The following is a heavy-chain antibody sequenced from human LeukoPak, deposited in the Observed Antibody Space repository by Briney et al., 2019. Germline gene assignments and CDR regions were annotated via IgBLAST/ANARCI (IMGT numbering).Heavy chain of an antibody. CDR2: ISSGGRTI. D-gene: IGHD6-13*01. V-gene: IGHV3-11*01. CDR1: GFTFSDYY. J-gene: IGHJ4*02. CDR3: AKGDRSSWYGVLFDY. Sequence: PEGSLRLSCAASGFTFSDYYMNWIRQAPGKGLEWISYISSGGRTIYYADSVKGRFTISRDNAKNSLYLQMNSLRAEDTAVYYCAKGDRSSWYGVLFDYWGQGTLVTVSS.